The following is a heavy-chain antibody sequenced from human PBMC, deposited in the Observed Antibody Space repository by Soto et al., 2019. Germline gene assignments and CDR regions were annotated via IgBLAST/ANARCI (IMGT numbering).Heavy chain of an antibody. CDR2: VKQDGSEK. CDR3: ARTNSGSYFERDY. D-gene: IGHD1-26*01. J-gene: IGHJ4*02. Sequence: GGSLRLSCAASGFTFSNFWMSWVRQAPGKGLEWVANVKQDGSEKYYVDSLKGRFTISRDNAKNSLYLQMDSLRAEDTAVYYCARTNSGSYFERDYWGQGTLVTVSS. CDR1: GFTFSNFW. V-gene: IGHV3-7*01.